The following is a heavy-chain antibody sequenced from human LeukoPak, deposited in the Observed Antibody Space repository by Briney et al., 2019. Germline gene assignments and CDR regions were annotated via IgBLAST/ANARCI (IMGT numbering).Heavy chain of an antibody. Sequence: ASVKVSCKASGYTFTGYYMHWVRQAPGQGLEWMGWINPNSGGTNYAQKFQGRVTMTRDTSISTAHMELSRLRSDDTAVYYCARDSLYSGSYYTYYYYYYMDVWGKGTTVTVSS. CDR2: INPNSGGT. D-gene: IGHD1-26*01. V-gene: IGHV1-2*02. CDR3: ARDSLYSGSYYTYYYYYYMDV. CDR1: GYTFTGYY. J-gene: IGHJ6*03.